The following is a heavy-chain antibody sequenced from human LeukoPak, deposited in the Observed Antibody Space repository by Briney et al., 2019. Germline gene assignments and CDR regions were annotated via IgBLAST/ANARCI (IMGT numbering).Heavy chain of an antibody. V-gene: IGHV3-21*01. Sequence: PGGSLRLSCAASGFTVRSNYMSGVRQAPGKGLEWVSSISSSSRYIYYADSVKGRFTISRDNAKNSLYLQMNRLRAEDTAVYYCARARWRWSFDYWGQGTLVTVSS. J-gene: IGHJ4*02. CDR2: ISSSSRYI. CDR1: GFTVRSNY. D-gene: IGHD2-15*01. CDR3: ARARWRWSFDY.